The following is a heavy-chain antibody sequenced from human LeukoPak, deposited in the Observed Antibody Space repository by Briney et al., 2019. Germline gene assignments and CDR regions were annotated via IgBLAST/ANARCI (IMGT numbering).Heavy chain of an antibody. D-gene: IGHD5-18*01. V-gene: IGHV5-51*01. CDR3: ARLDSAMVLDH. CDR2: IYPDDSDT. J-gene: IGHJ4*02. Sequence: GESLQISCKGSGYRFTNYWIGWVRQMPGKGLEWMGIIYPDDSDTRYSPSFQGQVTMSADKSISIAYLQWSSLKASDTAMYYCARLDSAMVLDHWGQGTLVTASS. CDR1: GYRFTNYW.